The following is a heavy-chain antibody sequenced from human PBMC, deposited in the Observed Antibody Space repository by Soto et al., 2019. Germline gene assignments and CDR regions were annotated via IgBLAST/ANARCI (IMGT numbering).Heavy chain of an antibody. CDR1: GGSISSSHW. J-gene: IGHJ3*01. Sequence: QVQLQESGPGLVKPSGTLSLTCAVSGGSISSSHWWTWVRQSPGKGLEYIGEISHSGTSNSNPSLKSRGTLSVDKSNNHFSLTQTSVTAADTAVYYCARVVLTITRGAFDAWCQGTLVIVSS. CDR2: ISHSGTS. V-gene: IGHV4-4*02. CDR3: ARVVLTITRGAFDA. D-gene: IGHD3-9*01.